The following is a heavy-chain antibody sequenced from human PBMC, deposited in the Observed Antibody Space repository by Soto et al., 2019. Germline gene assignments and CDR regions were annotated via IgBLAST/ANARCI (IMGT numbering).Heavy chain of an antibody. V-gene: IGHV3-23*01. CDR3: STAPGDYYYMDV. CDR2: ISSGGLST. CDR1: GFTFSDYS. J-gene: IGHJ6*03. Sequence: EVQLLESGGGLVQPGGSLRLSCAASGFTFSDYSMNWVRQAPGGGLEWVSTISSGGLSTYFADSVQGRFTISRDNSKEKVYLQMNNLRADETAVYFCSTAPGDYYYMDVWGKGTTVTVSS.